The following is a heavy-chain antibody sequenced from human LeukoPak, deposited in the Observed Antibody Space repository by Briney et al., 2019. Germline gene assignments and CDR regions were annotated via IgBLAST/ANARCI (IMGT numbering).Heavy chain of an antibody. J-gene: IGHJ4*02. D-gene: IGHD6-19*01. V-gene: IGHV3-30*02. CDR1: GFTFSSYG. Sequence: GGSLRLSCAASGFTFSSYGMHWVRQAPGKGLEWVAFIRYDGSNKYYADSVKGRFTISRDNSKNTLYLQMNSLRAEGTAVYYCAKARYSSGWEEDYWGQGTLVTVSS. CDR2: IRYDGSNK. CDR3: AKARYSSGWEEDY.